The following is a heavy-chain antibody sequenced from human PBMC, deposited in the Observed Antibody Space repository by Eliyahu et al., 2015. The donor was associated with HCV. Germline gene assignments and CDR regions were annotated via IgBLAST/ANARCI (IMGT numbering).Heavy chain of an antibody. D-gene: IGHD4-17*01. CDR2: ISGSGGTT. Sequence: GLVQPGGSLRLSCSASGFTFSNYAMSWVRQAPGKGLEWASGISGSGGTTYYADSVKGRFTISRDNSKNTLYLQMNSLIGEDTAVYFCAIDRDYGAXWENRWATWGQGTLVTVSS. V-gene: IGHV3-23*01. CDR3: AIDRDYGAXWENRWAT. CDR1: GFTFSNYA. J-gene: IGHJ1*01.